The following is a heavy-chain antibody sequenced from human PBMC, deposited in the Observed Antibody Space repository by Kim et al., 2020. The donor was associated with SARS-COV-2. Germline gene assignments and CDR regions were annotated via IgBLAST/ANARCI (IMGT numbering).Heavy chain of an antibody. CDR2: INAGGGSS. CDR1: GFTFSSYA. CDR3: APKGRIVVVTAD. V-gene: IGHV3-23*01. J-gene: IGHJ4*02. D-gene: IGHD2-21*02. Sequence: GGSLRLSCEASGFTFSSYAMSWVRQAPGKGLAWVSTINAGGGSSTCADSVKGRFTISRDNSKNTLYLQMNSLRAEDTAVYYCAPKGRIVVVTADWGQGTLVTVSS.